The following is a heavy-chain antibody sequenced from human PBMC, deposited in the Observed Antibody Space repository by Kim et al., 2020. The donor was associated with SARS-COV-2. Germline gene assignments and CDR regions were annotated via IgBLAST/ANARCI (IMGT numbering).Heavy chain of an antibody. CDR3: ARDRSIAAAGRESYLDAFDI. D-gene: IGHD6-13*01. J-gene: IGHJ3*02. V-gene: IGHV4-31*02. Sequence: RVTLSVDTSKNQFSLKLSSVTAADTAVYYCARDRSIAAAGRESYLDAFDIWGQGTMVTVSS.